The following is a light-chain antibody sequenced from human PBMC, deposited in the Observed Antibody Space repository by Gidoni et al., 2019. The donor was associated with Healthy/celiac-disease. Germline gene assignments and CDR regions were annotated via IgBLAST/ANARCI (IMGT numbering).Light chain of an antibody. J-gene: IGKJ1*01. V-gene: IGKV1-39*01. Sequence: DIQMTQSPSSLSASVGDRVTITCRASQIISSYLNWYQQKPGKAPKLLIYAASSLQSGVPSRFSGSGSGTDFTLTISSLQPEDVATYYCQQSYSTPWTFXQXTKVEIK. CDR1: QIISSY. CDR2: AAS. CDR3: QQSYSTPWT.